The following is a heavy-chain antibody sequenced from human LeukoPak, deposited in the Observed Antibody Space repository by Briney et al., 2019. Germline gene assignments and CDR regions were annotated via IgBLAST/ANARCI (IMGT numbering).Heavy chain of an antibody. CDR3: ARDWLLSSGLDY. Sequence: ASVKVSCKASGYTFTGYYMHWVRQAPGQGLEWMGWINPNSGGTNYAQKFQGRVTMTRDTSISTAYMELSRLRFDDTAVYHCARDWLLSSGLDYWGQGTLVTVSS. V-gene: IGHV1-2*02. D-gene: IGHD6-19*01. J-gene: IGHJ4*02. CDR2: INPNSGGT. CDR1: GYTFTGYY.